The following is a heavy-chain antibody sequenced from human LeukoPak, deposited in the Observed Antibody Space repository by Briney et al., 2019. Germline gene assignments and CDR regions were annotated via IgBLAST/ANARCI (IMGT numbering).Heavy chain of an antibody. J-gene: IGHJ4*02. CDR1: GFTFDDYA. CDR2: ISWNSGSI. V-gene: IGHV3-9*01. D-gene: IGHD2-2*01. Sequence: GGSLRLSRAASGFTFDDYAMHWVRQAPGKGLEWVSGISWNSGSIGYADSVKGRLTISRDNAKNSLYLQMNSLRAEDTALYYCAKVVVAEKYYYFDYWGQGTLVTVSS. CDR3: AKVVVAEKYYYFDY.